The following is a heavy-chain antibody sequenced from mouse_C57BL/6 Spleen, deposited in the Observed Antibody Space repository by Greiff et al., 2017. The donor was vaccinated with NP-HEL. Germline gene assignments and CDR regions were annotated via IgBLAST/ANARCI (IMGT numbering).Heavy chain of an antibody. CDR2: ISSGGDYI. J-gene: IGHJ3*01. CDR1: GFTFSSYA. V-gene: IGHV5-9-1*02. CDR3: TRAGYRAGFAD. D-gene: IGHD3-1*01. Sequence: EVQGVESGEGLVKPGGSLKLSCAASGFTFSSYAMSWVRQTPEKRLEWVAYISSGGDYIYYADTVKGRFTISRDNARNTLYLQMSSLKSEDTAMYYCTRAGYRAGFADWGQGTLVTVAA.